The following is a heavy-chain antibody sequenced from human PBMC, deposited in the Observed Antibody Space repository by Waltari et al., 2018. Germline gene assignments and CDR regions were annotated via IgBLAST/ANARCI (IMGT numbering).Heavy chain of an antibody. CDR1: GGSFSGYF. CDR3: ARAYRDWGKTGQRLVYYFFQR. D-gene: IGHD3-10*01. Sequence: QVQLQQWGAGLLKPGETLSLMCAVHGGSFSGYFWTWIRQPPGKGLDGIGEINHFGSANYNPSLKSRVSLSVDTSKNHIFLNLTSVSAADTGVYYCARAYRDWGKTGQRLVYYFFQRWGQGSQVAVSP. CDR2: INHFGSA. V-gene: IGHV4-34*01. J-gene: IGHJ4*02.